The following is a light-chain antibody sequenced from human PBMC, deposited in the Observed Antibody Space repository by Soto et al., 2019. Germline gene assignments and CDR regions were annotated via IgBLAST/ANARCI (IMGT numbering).Light chain of an antibody. V-gene: IGKV1-5*03. CDR3: LQHSSNPLT. Sequence: DLQMTQSPSTLSASVGDRVTITCRASQSISSWLAWYQQKPGKAPKLLNYKASSLESRVPSRFSDRGSGTEFTLSISSLEPDDFSTYYCLQHSSNPLTFGGGTKGEIK. J-gene: IGKJ4*01. CDR2: KAS. CDR1: QSISSW.